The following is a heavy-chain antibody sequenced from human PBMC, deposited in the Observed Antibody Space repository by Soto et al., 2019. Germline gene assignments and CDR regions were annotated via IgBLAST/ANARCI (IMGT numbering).Heavy chain of an antibody. CDR3: ARAPGRFLEWVSPENY. Sequence: EVQLVESGGGLVKPGGSLRLSCAASGFTFSSYSMNWVRQAPGKGLEWVSSISSSSSYIYYADSVKGRFTISRDNAKNSLYLQMNSLRAEDTAVYYCARAPGRFLEWVSPENYWGQGTLVTVSS. D-gene: IGHD3-3*01. V-gene: IGHV3-21*01. CDR1: GFTFSSYS. CDR2: ISSSSSYI. J-gene: IGHJ4*02.